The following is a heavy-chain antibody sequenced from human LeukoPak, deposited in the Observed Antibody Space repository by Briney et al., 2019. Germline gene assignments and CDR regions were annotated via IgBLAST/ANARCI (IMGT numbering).Heavy chain of an antibody. CDR2: ISDGGYNT. V-gene: IGHV3-23*01. J-gene: IGHJ4*02. CDR1: GFTFTGYA. Sequence: GGSLRHSCAASGFTFTGYAMTWVRPAPWKELEWISTISDGGYNTYYADSVKGRFTISRDNSKCTLYLQMSGLRADDTAVYYCARVRGSYSFDYWGQGTLVAVSS. D-gene: IGHD1-26*01. CDR3: ARVRGSYSFDY.